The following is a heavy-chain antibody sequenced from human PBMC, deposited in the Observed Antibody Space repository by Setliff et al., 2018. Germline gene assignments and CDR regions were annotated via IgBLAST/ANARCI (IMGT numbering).Heavy chain of an antibody. V-gene: IGHV4-31*03. Sequence: PSETLSLTCTVSGGSISSGGYYWSWIRQHPGKGLEWIGYIYYSGSTSYYNPSLKNRVTISVDTSKNQFSLKLSSMTAADTAVYYCARMTGFLYMDVWGKGTPVTVSS. J-gene: IGHJ6*04. D-gene: IGHD3-3*01. CDR1: GGSISSGGYY. CDR3: ARMTGFLYMDV. CDR2: IYYSGSTS.